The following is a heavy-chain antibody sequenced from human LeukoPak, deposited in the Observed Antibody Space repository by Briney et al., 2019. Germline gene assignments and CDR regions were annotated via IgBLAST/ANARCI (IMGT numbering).Heavy chain of an antibody. CDR1: GYTFTGYY. CDR2: ISPSGGST. V-gene: IGHV1-46*01. D-gene: IGHD5/OR15-5a*01. Sequence: GASVKVSCKASGYTFTGYYMHWVRQAPGQGPEWMGVISPSGGSTTYAQKFQGRVTMTRDMSTSTVYMELSSLRSEDTAVYYCASSFYDLLVYFDYWGQGTLVTVSS. CDR3: ASSFYDLLVYFDY. J-gene: IGHJ4*02.